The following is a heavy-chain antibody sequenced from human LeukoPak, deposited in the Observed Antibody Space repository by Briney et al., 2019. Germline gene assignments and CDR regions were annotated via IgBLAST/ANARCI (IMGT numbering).Heavy chain of an antibody. V-gene: IGHV3-23*01. Sequence: GGSLRLSCAASGFTFTSYAMNWVRQAPGKGLEWVSSISISGGTTYYADSVKGRFTISRDNSKNTLYLQMNSLRAEDTAVYYCAKGPIQLWSNDAFDIWGQGTMVTVSS. CDR1: GFTFTSYA. CDR2: ISISGGTT. CDR3: AKGPIQLWSNDAFDI. J-gene: IGHJ3*02. D-gene: IGHD5-18*01.